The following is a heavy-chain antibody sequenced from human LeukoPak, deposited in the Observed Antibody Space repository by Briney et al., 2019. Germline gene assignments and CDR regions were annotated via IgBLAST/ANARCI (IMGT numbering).Heavy chain of an antibody. V-gene: IGHV4-34*01. CDR1: GGSFSGYY. CDR2: INHSGST. Sequence: SETLSLTCAAYGGSFSGYYWSWIRQPPGKGLEWIGEINHSGSTNYNPSLKSRVTISVDTSKNQFSLKLSSVTAADTAVYYCARGQREWDSSGYYFPVRHFDYWGQGTLVTVSS. J-gene: IGHJ4*02. D-gene: IGHD3-22*01. CDR3: ARGQREWDSSGYYFPVRHFDY.